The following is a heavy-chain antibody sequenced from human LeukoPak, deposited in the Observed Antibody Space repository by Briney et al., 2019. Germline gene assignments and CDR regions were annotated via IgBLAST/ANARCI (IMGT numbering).Heavy chain of an antibody. CDR1: GFTFSSYD. Sequence: GGSLRLSCAASGFTFSSYDMSWVRQAPGKGLEWVSAISGSGDSTYYADSVKGRFTISRDNSKNTLYLQMNSLRAEDTAVYYCAKEMLELELLNWFDPWGQGTLVTVSS. D-gene: IGHD1-7*01. V-gene: IGHV3-23*01. CDR3: AKEMLELELLNWFDP. J-gene: IGHJ5*02. CDR2: ISGSGDST.